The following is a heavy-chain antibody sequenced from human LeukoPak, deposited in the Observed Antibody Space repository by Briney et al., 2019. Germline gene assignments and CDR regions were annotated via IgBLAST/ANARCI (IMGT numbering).Heavy chain of an antibody. Sequence: SETLSLTCTVSGGSISSYYWSWTRQPPGKGLEWIGYIYYSGSTNYNPSLRSRVTISVDTSKNQFSLKLSSVTAADTAVYYCARQNSVAGTLDYWGQGTLVTVSS. CDR2: IYYSGST. D-gene: IGHD6-19*01. V-gene: IGHV4-59*08. J-gene: IGHJ4*02. CDR3: ARQNSVAGTLDY. CDR1: GGSISSYY.